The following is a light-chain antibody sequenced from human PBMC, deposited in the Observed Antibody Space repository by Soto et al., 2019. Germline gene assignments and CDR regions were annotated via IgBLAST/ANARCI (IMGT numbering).Light chain of an antibody. CDR1: QSVSNNY. CDR3: QQYGSSGT. CDR2: GAS. Sequence: RVLTQSTGTLSLSPGARATLSCMASQSVSNNYLAWYQQKPGQAPRLLIYGASNRATGIPDRFSGSGSGTDFTLTISSLEPEDFAVYYCQQYGSSGTFGQGTKVDIK. J-gene: IGKJ1*01. V-gene: IGKV3-20*01.